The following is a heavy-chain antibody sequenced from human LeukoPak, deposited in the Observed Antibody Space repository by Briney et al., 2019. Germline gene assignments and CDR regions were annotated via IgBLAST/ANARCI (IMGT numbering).Heavy chain of an antibody. CDR1: GGTFSSYA. CDR2: IIPIFGTA. V-gene: IGHV1-69*01. Sequence: SVKVSYKASGGTFSSYAISWVRQAPGQGLEWMGGIIPIFGTANYAQKFQGRVTITADESTSTAYMELSSLRSEDTAVYYCARGRRVTIFGVVTPFDYWGQGTLVTVSS. CDR3: ARGRRVTIFGVVTPFDY. D-gene: IGHD3-3*01. J-gene: IGHJ4*02.